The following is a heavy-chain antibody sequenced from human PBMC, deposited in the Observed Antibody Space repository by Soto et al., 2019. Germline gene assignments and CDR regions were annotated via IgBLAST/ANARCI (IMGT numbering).Heavy chain of an antibody. J-gene: IGHJ6*02. Sequence: EVQLVESGGGLVKPGGSLRLSCAASGFTFSSYSMNWVRQAPGKGLEWVSSISSSSSYIYYADSVKGRFTISRDNAKNSLYVEMSSLRAEDTDVYYCARSEWFGELLLGYYYYGMEVWGQETTLTVS. CDR2: ISSSSSYI. CDR3: ARSEWFGELLLGYYYYGMEV. D-gene: IGHD3-10*01. V-gene: IGHV3-21*01. CDR1: GFTFSSYS.